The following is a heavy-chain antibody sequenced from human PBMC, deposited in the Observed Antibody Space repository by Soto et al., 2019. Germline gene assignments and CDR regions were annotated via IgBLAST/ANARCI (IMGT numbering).Heavy chain of an antibody. J-gene: IGHJ4*02. D-gene: IGHD3-22*01. CDR1: GYTFTSYG. Sequence: ASVNVSCKASGYTFTSYGISLVRQAPGQGLEWMGWISAYNGNTNYAQKLQGRVTMTTDTSTSTAYMELRSLRSDDTAVYYCARDPPDYYDSSGPYFDYWGQGTLVTVSS. CDR3: ARDPPDYYDSSGPYFDY. V-gene: IGHV1-18*01. CDR2: ISAYNGNT.